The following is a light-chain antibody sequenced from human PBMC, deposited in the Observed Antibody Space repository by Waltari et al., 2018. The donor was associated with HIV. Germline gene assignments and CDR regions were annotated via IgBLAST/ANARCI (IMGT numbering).Light chain of an antibody. CDR3: QQYGNLPFT. CDR1: QDITKY. CDR2: DAS. Sequence: DIQLTQSPPSLSASVGDKVTTTCQASQDITKYLNWYHQKPGKAPKLLIYDASNLETGVPSRFSGSGSGTDFTFTISSLQPEDIATYYCQQYGNLPFTFGGGTKVEIK. V-gene: IGKV1-33*01. J-gene: IGKJ4*01.